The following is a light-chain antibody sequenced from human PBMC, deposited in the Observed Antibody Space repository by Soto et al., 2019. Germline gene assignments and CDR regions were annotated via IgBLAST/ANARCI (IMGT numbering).Light chain of an antibody. J-gene: IGKJ1*01. CDR1: QGISNY. V-gene: IGKV1-8*01. Sequence: AIRMTQSQSSFSTSTENRVNITSRASQGISNYLAWYQQKSGKAPKLLIYAASTLQSGVPSRFSGSGSGIDFTLTISCLQSEDFATYYCQQYYSYPRTFGQGTKVDIK. CDR2: AAS. CDR3: QQYYSYPRT.